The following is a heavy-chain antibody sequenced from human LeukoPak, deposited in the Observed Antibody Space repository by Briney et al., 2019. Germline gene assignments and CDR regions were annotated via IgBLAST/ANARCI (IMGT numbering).Heavy chain of an antibody. CDR2: IYYSGST. D-gene: IGHD2-2*01. Sequence: KPSETLSLTCTVSGGSISSSSYYWGWIRQPPGKGLEWIGSIYYSGSTYYNPSLKSRVTISVDTSKNQFSLKLSSVTAADTAVYYCARRAYCSSTSCYRDPPFDIWGQGTMVTVSS. CDR1: GGSISSSSYY. J-gene: IGHJ3*02. V-gene: IGHV4-39*01. CDR3: ARRAYCSSTSCYRDPPFDI.